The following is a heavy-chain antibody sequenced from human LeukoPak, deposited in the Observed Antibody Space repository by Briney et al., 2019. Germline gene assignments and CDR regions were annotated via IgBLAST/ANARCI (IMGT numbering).Heavy chain of an antibody. CDR2: IWYDGSNK. CDR1: GFTFSSYG. J-gene: IGHJ4*02. Sequence: GGSLRLSCAASGFTFSSYGMPWVRQAPGKGLEWVAVIWYDGSNKYYADSVKGRFTISRDNAKNSLYLQMNSLRAEDTAVYYWATKYYVFGGVFYPPDNYGGGEPLFTVSS. D-gene: IGHD3-3*01. V-gene: IGHV3-33*03. CDR3: ATKYYVFGGVFYPPDNY.